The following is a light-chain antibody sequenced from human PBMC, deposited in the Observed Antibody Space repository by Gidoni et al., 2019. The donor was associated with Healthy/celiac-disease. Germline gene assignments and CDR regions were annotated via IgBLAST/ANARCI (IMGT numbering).Light chain of an antibody. CDR3: QQYGSSPPYT. CDR2: CAS. CDR1: KTVSSSY. J-gene: IGKJ2*01. Sequence: DIVLTQSPGTLSLSPGERATLSCRASKTVSSSYLAWYQQKPGQAPRLLISCASSRATGSPDRFSGSGSGTDFTLTISRLEPEDFAVDYCQQYGSSPPYTFGQGTKLEIK. V-gene: IGKV3-20*01.